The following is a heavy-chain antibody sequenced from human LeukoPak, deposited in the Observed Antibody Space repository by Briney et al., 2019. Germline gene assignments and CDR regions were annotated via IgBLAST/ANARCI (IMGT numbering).Heavy chain of an antibody. V-gene: IGHV4-34*01. CDR3: ASYGSGSYSGFDY. CDR2: INHSGST. Sequence: SSETLSHTCAVYGGSFSGYYWSWIRQPPGKGLEWIGEINHSGSTSYNPSLKSRVTISVDTSKNQFSLKLSSVTAADTALYYCASYGSGSYSGFDYRGQGTLVTVSS. J-gene: IGHJ4*02. D-gene: IGHD3-10*01. CDR1: GGSFSGYY.